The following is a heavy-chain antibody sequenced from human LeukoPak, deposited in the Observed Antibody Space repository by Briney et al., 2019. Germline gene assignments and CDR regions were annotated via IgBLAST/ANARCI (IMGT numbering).Heavy chain of an antibody. CDR3: ASRSGVRGVIGGFDS. J-gene: IGHJ5*01. Sequence: SETLSLTCTVSGGSISSYYWSWIRQPAGKGLEWIGSIYNRGSTYYNPSLKSRVAMSVDTSKNQFSLKLSSVTAADTAVYHCASRSGVRGVIGGFDSWGQGTVVTVSS. CDR1: GGSISSYY. D-gene: IGHD3-10*01. CDR2: IYNRGST. V-gene: IGHV4-4*07.